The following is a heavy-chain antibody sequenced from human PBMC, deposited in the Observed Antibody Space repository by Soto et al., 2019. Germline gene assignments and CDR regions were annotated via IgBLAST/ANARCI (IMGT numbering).Heavy chain of an antibody. V-gene: IGHV1-3*05. CDR3: ARSIVVVTALDY. CDR1: GHTFTSYA. CDR2: INAGNGNT. D-gene: IGHD2-21*02. Sequence: VQLVQSGAEEKKPGASEKVSCKASGHTFTSYAMHWVRQAPGQRLEWMGWINAGNGNTKYSQKFQGRVTITRDTSASTAYMELSSLRSEDTAVYYCARSIVVVTALDYWGQGTLVTVSS. J-gene: IGHJ4*02.